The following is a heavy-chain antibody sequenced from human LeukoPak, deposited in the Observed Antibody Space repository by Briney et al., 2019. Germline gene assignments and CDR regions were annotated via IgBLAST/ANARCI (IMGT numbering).Heavy chain of an antibody. D-gene: IGHD3-22*01. V-gene: IGHV3-48*03. CDR3: ARESYRGGYYFDY. CDR1: GFTFSSYE. CDR2: ISSSGSTI. Sequence: GGSLRLSCAASGFTFSSYEMNWVRQAPGKGLAWVSYISSSGSTIYYADSVKGRFTISRDNAKNSLYLQMNSLRAEDTAVYYCARESYRGGYYFDYWGQGTLVTVSS. J-gene: IGHJ4*02.